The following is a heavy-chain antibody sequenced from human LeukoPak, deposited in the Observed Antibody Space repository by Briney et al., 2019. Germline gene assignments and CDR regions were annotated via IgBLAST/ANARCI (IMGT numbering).Heavy chain of an antibody. CDR2: IYYSGGT. CDR3: AKFSVPMYYFDY. J-gene: IGHJ4*02. V-gene: IGHV4-59*11. CDR1: GGSISGHY. Sequence: SETLSLTCTVSGGSISGHYWSWIRQPPGRGLEWIGYIYYSGGTYYNPSLKSRVTISVDTSKNQFSLNLSSVTAADTAVYYCAKFSVPMYYFDYWGQGTRVPVSP.